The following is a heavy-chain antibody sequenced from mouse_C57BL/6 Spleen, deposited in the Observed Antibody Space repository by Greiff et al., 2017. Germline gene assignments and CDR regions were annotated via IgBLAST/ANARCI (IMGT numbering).Heavy chain of an antibody. D-gene: IGHD1-1*01. J-gene: IGHJ2*01. Sequence: ASGYTFTSYWMHWVKQRPGQGLEWIGNINPSNGGTNYNEKFKSKATLTVDKSSSTAYLQLSCLTSEDSAVYYCARGGDYYGSSYKNLDYWGQGTTLTVSS. V-gene: IGHV1-53*01. CDR2: INPSNGGT. CDR1: GYTFTSYW. CDR3: ARGGDYYGSSYKNLDY.